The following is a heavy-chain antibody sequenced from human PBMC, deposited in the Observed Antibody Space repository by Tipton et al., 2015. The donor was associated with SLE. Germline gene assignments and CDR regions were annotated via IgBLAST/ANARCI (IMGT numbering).Heavy chain of an antibody. J-gene: IGHJ5*02. D-gene: IGHD5/OR15-5a*01. V-gene: IGHV1-2*02. CDR2: INPNSGDT. CDR1: GYTFMGYY. CDR3: ARDGSTMDWFDP. Sequence: QSGPEVKKPGASVKVSCKASGYTFMGYYIHWVRQAPGQGFEWLGWINPNSGDTNYAQKSQGRVAMTRDTSISTAYMELSRLTSDDTAVYYCARDGSTMDWFDPWGQGTLVTVSS.